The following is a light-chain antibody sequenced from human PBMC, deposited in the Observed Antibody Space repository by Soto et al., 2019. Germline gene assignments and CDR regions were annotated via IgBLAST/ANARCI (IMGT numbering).Light chain of an antibody. CDR3: QQYNNWPRT. V-gene: IGKV3-15*01. CDR1: QSVSSN. Sequence: EIVMTQSPATLSVSPGERATLSCRASQSVSSNLAWYQQKPGQAPRLLIYGASTRATGIPARFSGSGSGTEFTLTISSLQSEDFAVYYWQQYNNWPRTFVQGTKVEIK. CDR2: GAS. J-gene: IGKJ1*01.